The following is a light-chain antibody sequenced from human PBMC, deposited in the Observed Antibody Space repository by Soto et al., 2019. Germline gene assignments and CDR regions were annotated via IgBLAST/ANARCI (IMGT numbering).Light chain of an antibody. J-gene: IGKJ4*01. V-gene: IGKV4-1*01. CDR1: QSVLYSSNNKNY. CDR2: CAF. Sequence: DIVMTQSTDSLAVSLGERATINCKSSQSVLYSSNNKNYLAWYQQKPGQPPKLLIYCAFTRESGVPGRFSGSVSGTDFTVSISSLRDEDVVVYYCQQGLTFGGGTKVAIK. CDR3: QQGLT.